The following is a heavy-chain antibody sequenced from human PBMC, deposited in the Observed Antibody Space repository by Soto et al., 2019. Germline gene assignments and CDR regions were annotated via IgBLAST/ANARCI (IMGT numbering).Heavy chain of an antibody. CDR3: ARTRGRVYYYDSSGYYYFDY. J-gene: IGHJ4*02. V-gene: IGHV4-31*03. CDR1: GGSISSGGYY. D-gene: IGHD3-22*01. CDR2: IYYSGST. Sequence: QVQLQESGPGLVKPSQTLSLTCTVSGGSISSGGYYWSWIRQHPGKGLEWIGYIYYSGSTYYNPSLKSRVTISVDTSKNQFSLKLSSVTAADTAVYYCARTRGRVYYYDSSGYYYFDYWGQGTLVTVSS.